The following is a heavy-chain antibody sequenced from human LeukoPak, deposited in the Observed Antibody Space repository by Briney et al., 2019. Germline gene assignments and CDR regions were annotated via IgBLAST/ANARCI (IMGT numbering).Heavy chain of an antibody. CDR3: ARDPGDGYNFDY. CDR2: IWYDGSNK. D-gene: IGHD5-24*01. CDR1: GFTFSSYG. Sequence: GGSLRLSCAASGFTFSSYGMHWVRQAPGKGLEWVAVIWYDGSNKYYADSVKGRFTISRDNSKNTLYLQMNSLRAEDTAVYYCARDPGDGYNFDYWGQGTLVTVSS. J-gene: IGHJ4*02. V-gene: IGHV3-33*01.